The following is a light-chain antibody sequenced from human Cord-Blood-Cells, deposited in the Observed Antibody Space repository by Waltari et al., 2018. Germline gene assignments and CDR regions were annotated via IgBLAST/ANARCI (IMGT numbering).Light chain of an antibody. V-gene: IGKV4-1*01. J-gene: IGKJ1*01. Sequence: DIVMTQYPDSLAVSLGERATINCKSSQGVLYSSNNKNSLAWYQQKPGQPPKLPIYWASTRDAGVTDRFIGSGSGTDFTLTIRSLQAEDGAVYYCQQYYSTPLTFGRGTKVEIK. CDR3: QQYYSTPLT. CDR1: QGVLYSSNNKNS. CDR2: WAS.